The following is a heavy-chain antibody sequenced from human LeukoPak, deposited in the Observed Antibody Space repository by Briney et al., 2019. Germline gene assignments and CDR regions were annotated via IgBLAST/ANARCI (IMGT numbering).Heavy chain of an antibody. CDR1: GFIFTNFA. CDR3: AKVTGTPITMVRGVNDY. CDR2: ISGGSDNI. Sequence: GGSLRLSCATPGFIFTNFAMTWVRQAPGKGLEWVSSISGGSDNIDYADSVMGRFTISRDNSKNTLYLQMNSLRAEDTAVYYCAKVTGTPITMVRGVNDYWGQGTLVTVSS. V-gene: IGHV3-23*01. D-gene: IGHD3-10*01. J-gene: IGHJ4*02.